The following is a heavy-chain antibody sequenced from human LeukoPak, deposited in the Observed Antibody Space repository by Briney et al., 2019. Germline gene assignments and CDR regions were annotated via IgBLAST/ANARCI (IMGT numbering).Heavy chain of an antibody. J-gene: IGHJ4*02. CDR1: GGSFSGYY. CDR3: ARGTGTSYFDY. V-gene: IGHV4-34*01. CDR2: INHSGST. D-gene: IGHD1-1*01. Sequence: PSETLSLTCAVYGGSFSGYYWSWIRQPPGKGLEWIGEINHSGSTNYSPSLKSRVTISVDTSKNQFSLKLSSVTAADTAVYHCARGTGTSYFDYWGQGTLVTVSS.